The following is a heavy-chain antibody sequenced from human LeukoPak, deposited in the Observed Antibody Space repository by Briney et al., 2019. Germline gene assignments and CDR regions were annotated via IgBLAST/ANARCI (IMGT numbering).Heavy chain of an antibody. CDR2: IYYSGST. V-gene: IGHV4-39*01. D-gene: IGHD4-11*01. Sequence: PSETLSLTCTVSGGSISSGSYYWGWIRQPPGKGLEWIGSIYYSGSTYYNPSLKSRVTISVDTSKNQFSLKLSSVTAADSAVYYCARGGVTTRGLFDYWGQGTLVTVSS. J-gene: IGHJ4*02. CDR1: GGSISSGSYY. CDR3: ARGGVTTRGLFDY.